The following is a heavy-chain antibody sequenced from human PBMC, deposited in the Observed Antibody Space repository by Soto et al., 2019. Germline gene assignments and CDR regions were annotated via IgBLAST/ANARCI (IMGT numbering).Heavy chain of an antibody. J-gene: IGHJ5*02. Sequence: ASVKVSCKASGYTFTDYYIHWVRQAPGQGLEWMGWINPNSGGTNYAQKFQGRVTMTRDTSISTAYMELSRLISDDTGVYYCARGDVRVVASFDPWGQGALVTVSS. V-gene: IGHV1-2*02. D-gene: IGHD2-15*01. CDR1: GYTFTDYY. CDR2: INPNSGGT. CDR3: ARGDVRVVASFDP.